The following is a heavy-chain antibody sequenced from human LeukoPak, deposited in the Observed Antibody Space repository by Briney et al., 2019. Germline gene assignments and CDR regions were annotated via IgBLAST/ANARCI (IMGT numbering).Heavy chain of an antibody. Sequence: PSQTLSLTCNVSGGSINSGGYYWTWIRQPPGKGLEWIGYIYHTGSTYYNPSLKSRVTISIDASKNQFSLRLSSVTAADTAVYYCARQYCTNGVCSFDYWGQGTLVTVSS. V-gene: IGHV4-30-2*01. CDR2: IYHTGST. CDR3: ARQYCTNGVCSFDY. J-gene: IGHJ4*02. D-gene: IGHD2-8*01. CDR1: GGSINSGGYY.